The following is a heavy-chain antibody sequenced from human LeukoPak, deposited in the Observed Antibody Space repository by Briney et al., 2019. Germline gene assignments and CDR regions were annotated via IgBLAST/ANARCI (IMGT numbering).Heavy chain of an antibody. J-gene: IGHJ6*03. CDR3: ARGYDFWSANYYMDV. V-gene: IGHV4-39*07. CDR1: GGSISSSSYS. D-gene: IGHD3-3*01. CDR2: IDYSGST. Sequence: SETLSLTCTVSGGSISSSSYSWGWIRQPPGKGLEWIGSIDYSGSTYYNPSLESRVTISLDTSKNQFSLRLSSVTAADTAVYYCARGYDFWSANYYMDVWGKGTTVTVSS.